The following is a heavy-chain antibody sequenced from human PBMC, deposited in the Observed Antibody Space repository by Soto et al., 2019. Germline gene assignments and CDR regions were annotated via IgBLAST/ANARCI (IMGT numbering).Heavy chain of an antibody. J-gene: IGHJ6*02. CDR2: ISYDGSNN. CDR1: GFTFSSYG. D-gene: IGHD6-13*01. V-gene: IGHV3-30*18. Sequence: QVQLVESGGGVVQTGRSLRLSCAASGFTFSSYGMHWVRQAPGKGLEWVAVISYDGSNNYYADSVKGRFTISRDNSNNKLYVQINSVKADDTGLYYGAKDSAAATYYYCGMEVWGQGSTVTFS. CDR3: AKDSAAATYYYCGMEV.